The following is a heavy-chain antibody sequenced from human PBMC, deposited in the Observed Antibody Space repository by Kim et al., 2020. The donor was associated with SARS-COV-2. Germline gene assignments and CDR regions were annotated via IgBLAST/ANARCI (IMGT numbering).Heavy chain of an antibody. J-gene: IGHJ6*02. CDR1: GGSISSGGYY. Sequence: SETLSLTCTVSGGSISSGGYYWSWIRQHPGKGLEWIGYIYYSGSTYYNPSLKSRVTISVDTPKNQFSLKLSSVTAADTAVYYCASEGVVVAATQPRYCYYGMDVWGQGTTVTVSS. CDR2: IYYSGST. V-gene: IGHV4-31*03. D-gene: IGHD2-15*01. CDR3: ASEGVVVAATQPRYCYYGMDV.